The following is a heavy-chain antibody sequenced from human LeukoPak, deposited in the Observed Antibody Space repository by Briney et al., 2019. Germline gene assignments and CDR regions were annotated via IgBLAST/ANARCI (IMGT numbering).Heavy chain of an antibody. D-gene: IGHD6-6*01. CDR3: AREGSSSGLFDY. V-gene: IGHV4-34*01. CDR1: GGSFSGYY. J-gene: IGHJ4*02. CDR2: INHSGST. Sequence: SETLSLTCAVYGGSFSGYYWSWIRQPPGKGLEWIGEINHSGSTNYNPSLKSRVTISVDTSKNQFSLKLSSVTAADTAVYYCAREGSSSGLFDYWGQGTLVTVSS.